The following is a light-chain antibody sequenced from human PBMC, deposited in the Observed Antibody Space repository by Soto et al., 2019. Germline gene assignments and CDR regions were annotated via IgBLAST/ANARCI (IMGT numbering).Light chain of an antibody. Sequence: QSALTQHASVSGSPGQSTTISCTGTSSDVGSYNYVSWYQQHPGRAPRLMIYEVSNRPSGVSNRFSGSKSGNTASLTISGLQAEDEADYYCSSYTTSSTYVFGPGTKLTVL. V-gene: IGLV2-14*01. CDR2: EVS. J-gene: IGLJ1*01. CDR3: SSYTTSSTYV. CDR1: SSDVGSYNY.